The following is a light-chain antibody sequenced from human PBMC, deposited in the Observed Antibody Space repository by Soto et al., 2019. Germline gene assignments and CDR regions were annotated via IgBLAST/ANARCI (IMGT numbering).Light chain of an antibody. CDR1: QSVSTTY. J-gene: IGKJ5*01. V-gene: IGKV3-20*01. CDR3: QHFGSAPRIT. Sequence: LLTQSPCTLSLSPGESATLSCTASQSVSTTYLAWYQQKPGQAPSLVIYSTSHRATGTPDRFSGSGSGTEFTLTSNRLEPGDFAVYYCQHFGSAPRITFGQGTRLEMK. CDR2: STS.